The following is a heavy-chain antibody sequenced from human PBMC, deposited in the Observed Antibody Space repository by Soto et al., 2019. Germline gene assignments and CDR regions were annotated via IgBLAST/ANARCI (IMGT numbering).Heavy chain of an antibody. D-gene: IGHD4-17*01. CDR1: GFTFSSYG. CDR3: ARGPPSDYGDYPYFQH. CDR2: ISYDGSNK. Sequence: GGSLRLSCAASGFTFSSYGIHWVRQAPGKGLEWVALISYDGSNKYYADSVKGQFIISRDNSKNTLYLQMNSLRAEDTAMYYRARGPPSDYGDYPYFQHWGQGTLVTVSS. J-gene: IGHJ1*01. V-gene: IGHV3-30*03.